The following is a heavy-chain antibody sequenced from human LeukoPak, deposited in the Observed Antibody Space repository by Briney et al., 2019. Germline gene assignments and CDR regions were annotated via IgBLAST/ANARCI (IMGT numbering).Heavy chain of an antibody. J-gene: IGHJ4*02. Sequence: GGSLRLSCAASGFTVSSNYMSWVRQAPGKGLEWVSYISGTSSHIYYADSVKGRFTISRDNAKNSLYLQMNSLRAEDTAVYYCATVRSPFSGSYPGYFDYWGQGTQVTVSS. CDR2: ISGTSSHI. CDR3: ATVRSPFSGSYPGYFDY. V-gene: IGHV3-21*01. D-gene: IGHD1-26*01. CDR1: GFTVSSNY.